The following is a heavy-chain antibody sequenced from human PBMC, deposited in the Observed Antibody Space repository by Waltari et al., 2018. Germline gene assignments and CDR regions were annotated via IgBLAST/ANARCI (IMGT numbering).Heavy chain of an antibody. CDR1: GYSISSGYY. Sequence: QVQLQESGPGLVKPSETLSLTCAVSGYSISSGYYWGWIRQPPGKGLEWIGSIYHSVRTYYNPSLKSRVTISVDTSKNQFSLKLSSVTAADTAVYYCARLSSSSWWFDPWGQGTLVTVSS. V-gene: IGHV4-38-2*01. CDR2: IYHSVRT. CDR3: ARLSSSSWWFDP. J-gene: IGHJ5*02. D-gene: IGHD6-6*01.